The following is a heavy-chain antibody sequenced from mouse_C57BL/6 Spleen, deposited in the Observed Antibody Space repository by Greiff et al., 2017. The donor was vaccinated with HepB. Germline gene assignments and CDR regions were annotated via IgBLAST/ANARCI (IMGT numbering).Heavy chain of an antibody. J-gene: IGHJ4*01. Sequence: EVQLQESGPGLVKPSQSLSLTCSVTGYSITSGYYWNWIRQFPGNKLEWMGYISYDGSNNYNPSLKNRISITRDTSKNQFFLKLNSVTTEDTATYYCAREREFTSGSSYDYAMDYWGQGTSVTVSS. V-gene: IGHV3-6*01. CDR1: GYSITSGYY. D-gene: IGHD1-1*01. CDR2: ISYDGSN. CDR3: AREREFTSGSSYDYAMDY.